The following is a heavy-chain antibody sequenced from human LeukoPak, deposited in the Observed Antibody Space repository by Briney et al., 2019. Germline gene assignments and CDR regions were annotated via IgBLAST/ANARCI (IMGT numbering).Heavy chain of an antibody. D-gene: IGHD6-19*01. CDR2: ISAYNGNT. V-gene: IGHV1-18*01. Sequence: ASVKVSCKASGGTFSSYTISWVRQAPGQGLEWMGWISAYNGNTNYAQKLQGRVTMTTDTSTSTAYMELRSLRSDDTAVYYCARGSYRFGAVADQDYWGQGTLVTVSS. CDR1: GGTFSSYT. CDR3: ARGSYRFGAVADQDY. J-gene: IGHJ4*02.